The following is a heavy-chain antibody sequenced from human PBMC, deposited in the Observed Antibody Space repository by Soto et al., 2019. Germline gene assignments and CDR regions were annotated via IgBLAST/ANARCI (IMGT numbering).Heavy chain of an antibody. V-gene: IGHV4-31*03. J-gene: IGHJ5*02. D-gene: IGHD3-10*01. CDR3: ARAYYGSGSLNWFDP. CDR2: IYYSGSP. Sequence: QVQLQESGPGLVKPSQTLSLTCTVSGGSISSGGYYWSWIRQHPGKGLEWIGYIYYSGSPYYNPSLTSRVTISVDTSKIQFSLKLSSVTAADTAVHYFARAYYGSGSLNWFDPWGQGTLVTVSS. CDR1: GGSISSGGYY.